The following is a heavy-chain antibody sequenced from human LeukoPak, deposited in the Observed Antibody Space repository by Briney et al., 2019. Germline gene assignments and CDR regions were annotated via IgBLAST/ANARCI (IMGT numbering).Heavy chain of an antibody. D-gene: IGHD2-2*01. CDR2: IRISGGTT. Sequence: AGTLTLSCAIFGCSFCNGMTWFRQAPGTGLKWVSTIRISGGTTYYADTLKGRSRISRSISKSTDYLHLNRRRAKDTAITYCTTDMPSYGMDVGGQGTTVTVSS. J-gene: IGHJ6*02. V-gene: IGHV3-23*01. CDR3: TTDMPSYGMDV. CDR1: GCSFCNG.